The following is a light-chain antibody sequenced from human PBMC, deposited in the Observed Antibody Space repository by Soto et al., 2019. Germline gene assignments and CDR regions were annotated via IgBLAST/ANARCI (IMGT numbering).Light chain of an antibody. V-gene: IGKV1-5*03. J-gene: IGKJ1*01. CDR2: KAS. CDR3: QQYNSYWT. CDR1: QSISSW. Sequence: DIQMTQSPSTLSASVGDRVTITCRASQSISSWLAWYQQKPGKAPKLLIYKASSLESGVPSRFSGSGSGTKFPLTISSLQPDDFATYYCQQYNSYWTFGQGTKVEIK.